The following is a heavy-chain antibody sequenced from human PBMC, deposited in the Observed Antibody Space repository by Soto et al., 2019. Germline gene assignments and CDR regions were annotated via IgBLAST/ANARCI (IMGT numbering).Heavy chain of an antibody. V-gene: IGHV1-8*01. D-gene: IGHD1-20*01. J-gene: IGHJ5*02. CDR2: MNPNSGNT. Sequence: GASVKVSCKASGYTFTRYDIKWVRQATGQGLEWMGWMNPNSGNTGYAQKFQGRVTMTRNTSISTAYMELSSLRSEDTAVYYCARGFNWNDGSIWFDPWGQGTLVTVSA. CDR1: GYTFTRYD. CDR3: ARGFNWNDGSIWFDP.